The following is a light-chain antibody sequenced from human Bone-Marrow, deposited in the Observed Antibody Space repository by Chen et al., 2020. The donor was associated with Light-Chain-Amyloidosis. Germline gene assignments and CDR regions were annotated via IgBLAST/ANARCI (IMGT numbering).Light chain of an antibody. CDR3: AVWDDSLSGRV. J-gene: IGLJ3*02. Sequence: QSLVTQPPSASCTTGHTVPISCSGSWSNIGSNSINWYQQLSGTAPKLLIYGNSQRPSGVPDRFSGSKSGTSASLAISGLQSEDEADYYCAVWDDSLSGRVFGGGTKLTVL. V-gene: IGLV1-44*01. CDR1: WSNIGSNS. CDR2: GNS.